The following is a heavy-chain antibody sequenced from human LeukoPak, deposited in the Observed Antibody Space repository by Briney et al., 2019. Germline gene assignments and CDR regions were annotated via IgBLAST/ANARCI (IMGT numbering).Heavy chain of an antibody. CDR3: ARVSGKGIDY. J-gene: IGHJ4*01. CDR1: GGPLSSYY. Sequence: PSETLSLXCTVSGGPLSSYYWSWIRQPARKGREWIGCIYTSESTNFNPSLKSPVTLSVDTSKKQFALKLSSVNAADTAVYYCARVSGKGIDYWGQGTLVTVSS. V-gene: IGHV4-4*07. CDR2: IYTSEST. D-gene: IGHD6-13*01.